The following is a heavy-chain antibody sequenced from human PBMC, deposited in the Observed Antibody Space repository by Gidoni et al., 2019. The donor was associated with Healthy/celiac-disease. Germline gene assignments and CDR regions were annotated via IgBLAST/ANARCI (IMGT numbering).Heavy chain of an antibody. CDR2: IYYSGST. Sequence: QVQLQESGPGLVKPSETLSLTCTVSGGSISSYYWSWIRQPPGKGLEWIGYIYYSGSTNYNPSLKSRVTISVDTSKNQCSLKLSSVTAADTAVYYCARVRDDFWSGYHPRGFDPWGQGTLVTVSS. D-gene: IGHD3-3*01. CDR1: GGSISSYY. J-gene: IGHJ5*02. V-gene: IGHV4-59*01. CDR3: ARVRDDFWSGYHPRGFDP.